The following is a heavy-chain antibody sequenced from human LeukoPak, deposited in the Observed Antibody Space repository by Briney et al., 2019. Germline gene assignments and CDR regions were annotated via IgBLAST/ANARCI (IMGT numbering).Heavy chain of an antibody. CDR2: ISAHNGNT. Sequence: ASVKVSCKASGYTFTSYGISWMRQAPGQGLEWMGWISAHNGNTNYAQKLQGRVTMTTDTSTSTAYMELRSLRSDDTAVYYCARGVGGSGSLLKLDYWGQGTLVTVSS. J-gene: IGHJ4*02. CDR1: GYTFTSYG. CDR3: ARGVGGSGSLLKLDY. D-gene: IGHD3-10*01. V-gene: IGHV1-18*01.